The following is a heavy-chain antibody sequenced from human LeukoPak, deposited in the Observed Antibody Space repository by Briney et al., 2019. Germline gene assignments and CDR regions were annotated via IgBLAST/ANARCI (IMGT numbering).Heavy chain of an antibody. D-gene: IGHD1-26*01. CDR1: GGSFSGYY. V-gene: IGHV4-34*01. J-gene: IGHJ4*02. CDR3: ARGWTGSYCGDS. CDR2: INHSGST. Sequence: SETLSLTCAVYGGSFSGYYWSWIRQPPGKGLEWIGEINHSGSTNYNPSLKSRVTISVDTSKNQFSLKLSSVTAADTAVYYCARGWTGSYCGDSWGQGTLVTVSS.